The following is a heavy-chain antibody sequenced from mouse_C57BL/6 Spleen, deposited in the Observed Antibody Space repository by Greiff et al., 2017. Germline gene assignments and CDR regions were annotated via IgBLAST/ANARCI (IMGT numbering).Heavy chain of an antibody. CDR3: ARGDYYSNAWFAY. Sequence: LQESGAELVKPGASVKISCKASGYAFSSYWMNWVKQRPGKGLEWIGQIYPGDGDTNYNGKFKGKATLTADKSSSTAYMQLSSLTSEDSAVYFCARGDYYSNAWFAYWGQGTLVTVSA. CDR2: IYPGDGDT. J-gene: IGHJ3*01. D-gene: IGHD2-5*01. CDR1: GYAFSSYW. V-gene: IGHV1-80*01.